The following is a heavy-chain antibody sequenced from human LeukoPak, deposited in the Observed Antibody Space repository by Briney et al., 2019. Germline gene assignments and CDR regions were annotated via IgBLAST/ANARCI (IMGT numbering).Heavy chain of an antibody. CDR2: ISSSSSYI. V-gene: IGHV3-21*01. J-gene: IGHJ3*02. Sequence: GSLRLSCAASGFTFSSYSMNRVRQAPGKGLEWVSSISSSSSYIYYADSVKGRFTISRDNAKNSLYLQMNSLRAEDTAVYYCARGGRLDAFDIWGQGTMVTVSS. D-gene: IGHD3-16*01. CDR1: GFTFSSYS. CDR3: ARGGRLDAFDI.